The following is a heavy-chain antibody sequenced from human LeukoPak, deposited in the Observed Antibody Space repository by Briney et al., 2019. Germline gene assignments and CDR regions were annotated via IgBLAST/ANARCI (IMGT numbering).Heavy chain of an antibody. V-gene: IGHV4-39*01. CDR1: GGSISSSSYY. Sequence: PSETLSLTCTVSGGSISSSSYYWGWIRQPPGKGLERIGSIYYSGSTYYNPSLKSRVTISVDTSKNQFSLKLSSVTAADTAVYYCARHGGAVAGLFDYYYGMDVWGQGTTVTVSS. CDR3: ARHGGAVAGLFDYYYGMDV. CDR2: IYYSGST. J-gene: IGHJ6*02. D-gene: IGHD6-19*01.